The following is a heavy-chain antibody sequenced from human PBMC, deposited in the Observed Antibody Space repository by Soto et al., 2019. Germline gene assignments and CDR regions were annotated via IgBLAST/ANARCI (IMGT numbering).Heavy chain of an antibody. CDR2: IYYSGST. Sequence: SETLSLTCTVSGGSISSYYWSWIRQPPGKGLEWIGYIYYSGSTNYNPSLKSRVTISVDTSKNQFSPKLSSVTAADTAVYYCARVEIHSSQNQDYYYYGMDVWGQGTTVTV. CDR1: GGSISSYY. D-gene: IGHD6-13*01. J-gene: IGHJ6*02. CDR3: ARVEIHSSQNQDYYYYGMDV. V-gene: IGHV4-59*01.